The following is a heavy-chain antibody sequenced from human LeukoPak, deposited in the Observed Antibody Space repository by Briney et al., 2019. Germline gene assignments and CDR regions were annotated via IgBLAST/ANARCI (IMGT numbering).Heavy chain of an antibody. V-gene: IGHV1-69*13. J-gene: IGHJ5*02. CDR1: GGTFSSYA. CDR2: IIPIFGTA. D-gene: IGHD6-13*01. Sequence: ASVKVSCKASGGTFSSYAISWVRQAPGQGLEWMGGIIPIFGTANYAQKFQGRVTITADESTSTAYMELSSLRSEDTAVYYCARDRAAAGFNWFDPWGQGTLVTVSS. CDR3: ARDRAAAGFNWFDP.